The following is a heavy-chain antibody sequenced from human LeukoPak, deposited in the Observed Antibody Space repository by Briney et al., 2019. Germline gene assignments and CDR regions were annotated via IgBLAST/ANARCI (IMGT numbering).Heavy chain of an antibody. V-gene: IGHV1-18*01. Sequence: GASVKVSCKASGYTFTSYGISWVRQAPGQGLEWMGWISAYNGNTNYAQKLQGRVTMTTDTSTSTAYMGLRSLRSDDTAVYYCARDSWGALWFGDPQNWFDPWGQGTLVTVSS. CDR3: ARDSWGALWFGDPQNWFDP. D-gene: IGHD3-10*01. CDR1: GYTFTSYG. CDR2: ISAYNGNT. J-gene: IGHJ5*02.